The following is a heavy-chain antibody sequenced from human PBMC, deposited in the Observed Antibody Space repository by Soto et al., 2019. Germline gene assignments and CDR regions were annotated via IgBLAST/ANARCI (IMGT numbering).Heavy chain of an antibody. D-gene: IGHD6-13*01. CDR2: ISSSGSTI. V-gene: IGHV3-48*03. CDR3: ARVPAPIAAARGMDV. Sequence: GGSLRLSCAASGFTFSSYEMNWVRQAPGKGLEWVSYISSSGSTIYYADSVKGRFTISRDNAKNSLYLQMNSLRAEDTAVYYCARVPAPIAAARGMDVWGQGTTVTVSS. CDR1: GFTFSSYE. J-gene: IGHJ6*02.